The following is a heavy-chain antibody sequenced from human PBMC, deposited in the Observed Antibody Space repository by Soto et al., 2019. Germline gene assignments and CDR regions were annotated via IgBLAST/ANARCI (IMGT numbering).Heavy chain of an antibody. CDR1: GGSISRGGYY. V-gene: IGHV4-31*03. J-gene: IGHJ6*02. Sequence: SETLSLTCTVSGGSISRGGYYWSWIREHPGKGLERIGYIYYSGSTYYNPSLKIRVTISVDTSKNQFSLKLSSVTAADTAVYYCARARGYDFWSGSEMTYYYYGMDVCGQGTTVTVSS. CDR2: IYYSGST. D-gene: IGHD3-3*01. CDR3: ARARGYDFWSGSEMTYYYYGMDV.